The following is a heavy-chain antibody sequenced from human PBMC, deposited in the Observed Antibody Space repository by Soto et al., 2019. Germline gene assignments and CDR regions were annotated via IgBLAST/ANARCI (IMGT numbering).Heavy chain of an antibody. CDR1: GDSVSSNSAG. V-gene: IGHV6-1*01. J-gene: IGHJ4*01. CDR2: TYYRSKWYY. Sequence: SQTLSLTCAITGDSVSSNSAGWSWVRQSPSRGLEWLGRTYYRSKWYYEYAVSVRGRITINPDTSKNQYSLQLNSVTPEDTAVYFCARGEQYSGGIFDYWGQGTLVTVPS. CDR3: ARGEQYSGGIFDY. D-gene: IGHD1-26*01.